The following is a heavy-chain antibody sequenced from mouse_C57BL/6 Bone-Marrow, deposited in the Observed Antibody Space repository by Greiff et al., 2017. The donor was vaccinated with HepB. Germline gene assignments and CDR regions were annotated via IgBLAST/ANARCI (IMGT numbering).Heavy chain of an antibody. D-gene: IGHD1-1*01. CDR3: AREGNYYGSSSHFDY. J-gene: IGHJ2*01. CDR2: ISSGGSYT. CDR1: GFTFSSYG. V-gene: IGHV5-6*01. Sequence: EVKVVESGGDLVKPGGSLKLSCAASGFTFSSYGMSWVRQTPDKRLEWVATISSGGSYTYYPDSVKGRFTISRDNAKNTLYLQMSSLKSEDTAMYYCAREGNYYGSSSHFDYWGQGTTLTVSS.